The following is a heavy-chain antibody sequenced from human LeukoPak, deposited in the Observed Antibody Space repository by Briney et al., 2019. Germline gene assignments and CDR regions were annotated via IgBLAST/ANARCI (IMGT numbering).Heavy chain of an antibody. D-gene: IGHD1-26*01. J-gene: IGHJ5*02. CDR2: ISGSGGST. V-gene: IGHV3-23*01. CDR3: AKGRYSGSYYNWFDP. CDR1: GFTFSSYA. Sequence: GGSLRLSCAASGFTFSSYAMSWVRQAPGRGLEWVSAISGSGGSTYYADSVKGRFTISRDTSKSTLYLQMNSLRAEDTAVYYCAKGRYSGSYYNWFDPWGQGTLVTVSS.